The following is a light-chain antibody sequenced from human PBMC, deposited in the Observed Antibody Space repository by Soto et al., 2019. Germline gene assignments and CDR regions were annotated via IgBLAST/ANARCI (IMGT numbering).Light chain of an antibody. J-gene: IGLJ1*01. Sequence: QSALTQPASVSGSPGQSITISCTGTRNDVGGHDYVSWYQQHPGKAPKLVIYDVLSRPSGVSDRFSGSKSGHTASLTISGLRPEDEADYYCASYTSSSTFVFGTGTKLTVL. CDR2: DVL. CDR3: ASYTSSSTFV. CDR1: RNDVGGHDY. V-gene: IGLV2-14*03.